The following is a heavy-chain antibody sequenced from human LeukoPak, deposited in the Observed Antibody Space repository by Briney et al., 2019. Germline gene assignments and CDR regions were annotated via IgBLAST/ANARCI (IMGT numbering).Heavy chain of an antibody. V-gene: IGHV4-39*07. Sequence: SETLSLTCTVSGGSISSSSYYWGWIRQPPGKGLEWIGSIYYSGSTYYNPSLKSRVTISVDTSKNQFSLKLSSVTAVDTAVYYCARLKNYGDYDRGWFDPWGQGTLVTVSS. J-gene: IGHJ5*02. CDR3: ARLKNYGDYDRGWFDP. D-gene: IGHD4-17*01. CDR2: IYYSGST. CDR1: GGSISSSSYY.